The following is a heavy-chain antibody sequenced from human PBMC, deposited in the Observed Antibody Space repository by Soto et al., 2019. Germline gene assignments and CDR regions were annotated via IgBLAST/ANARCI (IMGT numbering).Heavy chain of an antibody. V-gene: IGHV4-59*01. CDR3: TRVGGYYGDYPNFDY. CDR2: IFYTGST. CDR1: GSSISSYY. Sequence: SETLSLTCRVSGSSISSYYWSWLRQPPGRGLEWIGNIFYTGSTNYNPSLKSRVIMSVESSKMQFSLRLNSVTAADTAGYYCTRVGGYYGDYPNFDYWGQGALVTVSS. D-gene: IGHD4-17*01. J-gene: IGHJ4*02.